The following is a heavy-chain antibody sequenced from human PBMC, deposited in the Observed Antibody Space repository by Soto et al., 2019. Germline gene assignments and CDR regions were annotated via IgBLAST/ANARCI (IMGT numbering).Heavy chain of an antibody. CDR2: ISAYNGNT. CDR1: GYTFTSYG. D-gene: IGHD3-3*01. V-gene: IGHV1-18*01. J-gene: IGHJ4*02. Sequence: ASVKVSCKASGYTFTSYGISWVRQAPGQGLEWMGWISAYNGNTNYAQKLQGRVTMTADTSTSTAYMELRSLRSDDTAVYYCAREARMYYDFWSGLVGFDYWGQGTLVTVSS. CDR3: AREARMYYDFWSGLVGFDY.